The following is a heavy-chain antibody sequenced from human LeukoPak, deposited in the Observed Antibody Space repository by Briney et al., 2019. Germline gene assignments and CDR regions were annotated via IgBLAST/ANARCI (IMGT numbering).Heavy chain of an antibody. CDR2: ISSSGSTI. D-gene: IGHD3-10*01. Sequence: GGSLRLSCAASGFTFSSYEMNWVRQAPGKGLEWVSYISSSGSTIYYADSVKGRFTISRDNSKNTLYLQMNSLRAEDTAVYYCARGWYGFDYWGQGTLVTVSS. CDR3: ARGWYGFDY. J-gene: IGHJ4*02. V-gene: IGHV3-48*03. CDR1: GFTFSSYE.